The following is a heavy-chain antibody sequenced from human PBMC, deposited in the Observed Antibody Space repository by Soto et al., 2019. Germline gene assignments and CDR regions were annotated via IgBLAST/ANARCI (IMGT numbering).Heavy chain of an antibody. V-gene: IGHV3-9*01. Sequence: RLSCAASGFTFDDYAMHWVRQAPGKGLEWVSGISWNSGSIGYADSVKGRFTISRDNAKNSLYLQMNSLRAEDAALYYCAKDMVAVAGTAHFDYWGQGTLVTVSS. CDR1: GFTFDDYA. CDR2: ISWNSGSI. CDR3: AKDMVAVAGTAHFDY. J-gene: IGHJ4*02. D-gene: IGHD6-19*01.